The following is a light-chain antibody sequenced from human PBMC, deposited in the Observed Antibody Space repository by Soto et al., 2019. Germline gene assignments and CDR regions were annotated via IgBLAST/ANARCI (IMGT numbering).Light chain of an antibody. V-gene: IGLV2-23*01. Sequence: QSVLTQPASVSGSPGQSITISCTGNSSVVGSYNLVSWYQQHPGKAPKLMIYEGSKRPSGVSNRFSGSKSGNTASLTISGLQPEDEADYYCCSYAGSSTYVFGTGTKVTVL. CDR1: SSVVGSYNL. CDR3: CSYAGSSTYV. J-gene: IGLJ1*01. CDR2: EGS.